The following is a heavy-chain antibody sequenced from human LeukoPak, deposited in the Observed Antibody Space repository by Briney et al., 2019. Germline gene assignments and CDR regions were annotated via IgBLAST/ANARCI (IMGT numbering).Heavy chain of an antibody. CDR2: ISGSGGST. V-gene: IGHV3-23*01. CDR3: AKDGGYSYGYTSSDFDY. Sequence: PGGSLRLSCAASGFTFSSYAMSWVRQAPGKGLEWVSAISGSGGSTYYADSVKGRFTISRDNSKNTLYLQMNSLRAEDTAVYYCAKDGGYSYGYTSSDFDYWGQGTLVTVSS. D-gene: IGHD5-18*01. CDR1: GFTFSSYA. J-gene: IGHJ4*02.